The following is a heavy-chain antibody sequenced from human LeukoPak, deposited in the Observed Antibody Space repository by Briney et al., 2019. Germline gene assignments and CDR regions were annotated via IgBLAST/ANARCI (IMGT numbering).Heavy chain of an antibody. V-gene: IGHV3-30*02. CDR3: ANSHLPTSYRVTLYCDY. Sequence: GGSLRLSCAASGFSFSDYGMHWVRQAPAKGLEWVAFIRHDESKTYYGDSVKGRFTVSRDNAKNTLYLQMDSLRADDTAVYYCANSHLPTSYRVTLYCDYWGQGTLVTVSS. CDR2: IRHDESKT. J-gene: IGHJ4*02. CDR1: GFSFSDYG. D-gene: IGHD3-16*02.